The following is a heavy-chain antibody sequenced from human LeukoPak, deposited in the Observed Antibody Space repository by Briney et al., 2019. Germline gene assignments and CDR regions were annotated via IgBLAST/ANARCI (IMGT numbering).Heavy chain of an antibody. V-gene: IGHV4-4*07. CDR3: AREPVTGTSNFFDS. J-gene: IGHJ4*02. CDR1: GGSISTYY. CDR2: MYTSGST. D-gene: IGHD6-19*01. Sequence: PSETLSLTCTVSGGSISTYYWSWIRQPAGKGLEWIGRMYTSGSTNYNPSLKSRVTMSVDTSKKQFSLRLSSVTAADTAVYYCAREPVTGTSNFFDSWGQGTLVTVSS.